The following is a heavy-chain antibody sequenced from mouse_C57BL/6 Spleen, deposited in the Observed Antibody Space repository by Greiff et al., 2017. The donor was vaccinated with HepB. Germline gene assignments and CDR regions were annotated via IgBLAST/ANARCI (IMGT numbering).Heavy chain of an antibody. V-gene: IGHV1-64*01. D-gene: IGHD2-4*01. Sequence: QVQLQQSGAELVKPGASVKLSCKASGYTFTSYWMHWVKQRPGQGLEWIGMIHPNSGSTNYNEKFKSKATLTVDKSSSTAYMQLSSLTSEDSAVYYCARWTMITTAFYYFDYWGQGTTLTVSS. CDR2: IHPNSGST. J-gene: IGHJ2*01. CDR1: GYTFTSYW. CDR3: ARWTMITTAFYYFDY.